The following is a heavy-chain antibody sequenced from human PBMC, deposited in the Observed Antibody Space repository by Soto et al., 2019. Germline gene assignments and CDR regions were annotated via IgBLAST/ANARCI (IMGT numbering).Heavy chain of an antibody. CDR3: ATVGTGSYNWFDP. V-gene: IGHV3-74*01. CDR1: GFTFSRNW. Sequence: EVQLVESGGGLVQPGGSLRLSCAASGFTFSRNWMHWVRQAPGKGLVWLSGINSDGTTTTYADSVKGRFTISRDNSKNTVYLQINNLRADDTAVYYCATVGTGSYNWFDPWGQGTLVTVSS. CDR2: INSDGTTT. J-gene: IGHJ5*02. D-gene: IGHD6-13*01.